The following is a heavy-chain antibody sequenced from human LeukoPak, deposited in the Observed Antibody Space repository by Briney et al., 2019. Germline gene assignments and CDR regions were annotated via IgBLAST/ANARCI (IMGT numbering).Heavy chain of an antibody. D-gene: IGHD1-26*01. J-gene: IGHJ4*02. CDR3: TRGRRATHDY. Sequence: GGSLRLSCTASGFTFGDYSMKWVRQAPGKGLEWVGFIRSKAYGGTTEYAASVKGRFTISRDDSKSIAYLQMNSLKTDDTAVYYCTRGRRATHDYWGQGTLVTVSS. CDR2: IRSKAYGGTT. CDR1: GFTFGDYS. V-gene: IGHV3-49*04.